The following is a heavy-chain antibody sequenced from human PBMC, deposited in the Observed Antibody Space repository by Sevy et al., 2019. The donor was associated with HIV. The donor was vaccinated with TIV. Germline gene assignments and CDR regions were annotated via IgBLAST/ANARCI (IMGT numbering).Heavy chain of an antibody. CDR1: GYSFSDYG. V-gene: IGHV1-18*01. CDR2: ISGYNGNI. J-gene: IGHJ5*02. Sequence: ASVKVSCKTSGYSFSDYGISWMRQAPGQGLQWMGWISGYNGNIRYAENFQGRVIMTTDTSTRTAYMEVRSLRPDDTAVYYCARDHTIVVAIPSTRGSFDPWGQGTLVTVSS. D-gene: IGHD2-15*01. CDR3: ARDHTIVVAIPSTRGSFDP.